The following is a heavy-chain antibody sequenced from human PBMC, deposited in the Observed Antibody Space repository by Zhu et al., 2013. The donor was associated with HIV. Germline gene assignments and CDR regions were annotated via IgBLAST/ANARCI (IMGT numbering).Heavy chain of an antibody. CDR1: GGTFSSYA. J-gene: IGHJ4*02. Sequence: QVQLVQSGAEVKKPGSSVKVSCKASGGTFSSYAISWVRQAPGQGLEWMGGIIPIFGTANYAQKFQGRVTITADKSTSTAYMELSSLRSEDTAVYYCARMGQPRDGDYDTLFDYWGQGTLVTVSS. V-gene: IGHV1-69*06. CDR3: ARMGQPRDGDYDTLFDY. D-gene: IGHD4-17*01. CDR2: IIPIFGTA.